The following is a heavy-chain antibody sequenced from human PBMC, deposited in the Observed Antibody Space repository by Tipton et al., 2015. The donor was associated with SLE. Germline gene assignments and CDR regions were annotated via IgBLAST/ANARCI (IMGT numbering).Heavy chain of an antibody. J-gene: IGHJ5*02. D-gene: IGHD6-19*01. CDR2: INHSGST. CDR3: ASHSGPYNWFDP. Sequence: TLSLTCAVSGGSISSSSYYWGWIRQPPGKGLEWIGEINHSGSTNYNPSLKSRVTISVDTSKNQFSLKLSPVTAADTAVYYCASHSGPYNWFDPWGQGTLVTVSS. V-gene: IGHV4-39*07. CDR1: GGSISSSSYY.